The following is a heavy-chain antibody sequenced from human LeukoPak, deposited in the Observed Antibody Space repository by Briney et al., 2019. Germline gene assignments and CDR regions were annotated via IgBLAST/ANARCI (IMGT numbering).Heavy chain of an antibody. CDR3: ARAALQLWLHPDY. J-gene: IGHJ4*02. CDR2: IYYSGST. Sequence: SETLSLTCTVSGGSISSGDYYWGWIRQPPGKGLEWIGYIYYSGSTYYNPSLKSRVTISVDTTKNLFSLKLSSVTAADTAVYYCARAALQLWLHPDYWGQGTLVTVSS. D-gene: IGHD5-18*01. CDR1: GGSISSGDYY. V-gene: IGHV4-30-4*08.